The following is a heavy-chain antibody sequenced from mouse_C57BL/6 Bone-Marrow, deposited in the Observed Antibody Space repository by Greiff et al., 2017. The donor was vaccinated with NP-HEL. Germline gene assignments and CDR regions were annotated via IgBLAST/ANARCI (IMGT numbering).Heavy chain of an antibody. D-gene: IGHD2-4*01. V-gene: IGHV1-81*01. CDR3: ARDYDYDGPAY. J-gene: IGHJ3*01. Sequence: QVQLQQSGAELARPGASVKLSCKASGYTFTSYGISWVKQRTGQGLEWIGEIYPRSGNTYYNEKFKGKATLTADKSSSTAYMELRSLTSEDSAVYFCARDYDYDGPAYWGQGTLVTVSA. CDR2: IYPRSGNT. CDR1: GYTFTSYG.